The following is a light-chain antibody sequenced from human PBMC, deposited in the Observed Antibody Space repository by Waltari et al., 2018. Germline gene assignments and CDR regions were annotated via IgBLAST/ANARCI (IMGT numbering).Light chain of an antibody. CDR3: QHYNSYSYT. CDR1: QNINKW. Sequence: DIQMTQSPSTLSASVGDRVTVTCRASQNINKWLAWYQQKPGKAPNLLIYDASTLQSGVPSRFSGSGFGTEFTLAISSLQPEDFATYFCQHYNSYSYTFGQGTKLEIK. CDR2: DAS. V-gene: IGKV1-5*01. J-gene: IGKJ2*01.